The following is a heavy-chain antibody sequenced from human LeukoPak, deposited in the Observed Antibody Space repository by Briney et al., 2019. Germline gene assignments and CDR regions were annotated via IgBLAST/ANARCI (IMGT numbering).Heavy chain of an antibody. CDR3: SRSVAARRGSYYYYYMDV. CDR1: GFTFSNAW. D-gene: IGHD6-6*01. CDR2: IRSKAYGGST. Sequence: PGGSLRLSCAASGFTFSNAWMSWVRQAPGKGLEWVGFIRSKAYGGSTEYAASVKGGFTISRDDSKSIAYLQMNSLKTEDIAVYYCSRSVAARRGSYYYYYMDVWGKGTTVTVSS. V-gene: IGHV3-49*04. J-gene: IGHJ6*03.